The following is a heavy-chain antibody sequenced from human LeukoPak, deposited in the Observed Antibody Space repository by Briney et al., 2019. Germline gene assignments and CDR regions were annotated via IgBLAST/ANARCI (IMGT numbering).Heavy chain of an antibody. D-gene: IGHD1-26*01. CDR2: ISSSSSYI. Sequence: GGSLRLSCAASGFTFSSYSMNWVRQAPGKGLEWVSSISSSSSYIYYADSVKGRFTISRDNAKNSLYLQMNSLRAEDTAVYYCASSPNLRWELMSWFDPWGQGTLVTVSS. V-gene: IGHV3-21*01. CDR1: GFTFSSYS. CDR3: ASSPNLRWELMSWFDP. J-gene: IGHJ5*02.